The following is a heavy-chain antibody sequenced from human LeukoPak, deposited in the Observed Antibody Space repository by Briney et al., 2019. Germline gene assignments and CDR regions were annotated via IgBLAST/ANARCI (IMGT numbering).Heavy chain of an antibody. D-gene: IGHD6-19*01. Sequence: SLTLPLICTVSGYSMSSGYYWGWIRQPPGQGLEWIGNIYHTGSTFYNPSLKSRVTISVDTSKHQFSLKLSSVTAADTAVYYCARTNPGLAMTGTRVDCWGQGALVTVSS. CDR1: GYSMSSGYY. V-gene: IGHV4-38-2*02. CDR2: IYHTGST. CDR3: ARTNPGLAMTGTRVDC. J-gene: IGHJ4*02.